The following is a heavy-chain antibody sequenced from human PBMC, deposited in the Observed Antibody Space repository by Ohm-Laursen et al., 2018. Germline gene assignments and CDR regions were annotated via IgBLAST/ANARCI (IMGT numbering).Heavy chain of an antibody. J-gene: IGHJ6*02. V-gene: IGHV4-59*01. Sequence: SRVTISVDTSKSQFSLKLSSVTAADTAVYYCARYTAPYYYYGMDVWGQGTTVTVSS. D-gene: IGHD1-1*01. CDR3: ARYTAPYYYYGMDV.